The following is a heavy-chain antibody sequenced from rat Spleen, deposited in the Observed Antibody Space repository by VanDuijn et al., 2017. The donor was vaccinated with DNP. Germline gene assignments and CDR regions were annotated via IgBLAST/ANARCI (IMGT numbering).Heavy chain of an antibody. D-gene: IGHD1-2*01. CDR2: ISASGGST. J-gene: IGHJ3*01. V-gene: IGHV5-7*01. CDR3: ARHGDYYYSSYLHWFAY. Sequence: EVQLVESGGGLVQPGRSLKLSCAASGFTFSDYNMAWVRQAPKKGLEGVATISASGGSTSYRDSVKGRFTISRDNAKNTLYLQMNSLRSEDTATYYCARHGDYYYSSYLHWFAYWGQGTLVTVSS. CDR1: GFTFSDYN.